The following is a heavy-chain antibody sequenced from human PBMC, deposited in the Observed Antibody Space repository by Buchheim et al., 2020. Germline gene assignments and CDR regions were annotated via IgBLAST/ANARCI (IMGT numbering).Heavy chain of an antibody. CDR2: ISGSGGST. J-gene: IGHJ2*01. D-gene: IGHD4-17*01. CDR3: AKRREVNTVTTVWYFDL. V-gene: IGHV3-23*01. CDR1: GFTFSSYA. Sequence: EVQLLESGGGLVQPGGSLRLSCAASGFTFSSYAMSWVRQAPGKGLEWVSAISGSGGSTYYADSVKGRFTISRDNSKTTQYLQMNSLRAEDTAVYYCAKRREVNTVTTVWYFDLWGRGTL.